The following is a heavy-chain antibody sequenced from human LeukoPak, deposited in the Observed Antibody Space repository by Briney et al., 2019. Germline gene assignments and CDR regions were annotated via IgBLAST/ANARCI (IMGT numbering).Heavy chain of an antibody. CDR1: GFTFSSFG. V-gene: IGHV3-21*01. D-gene: IGHD1-26*01. CDR2: ITSGSSYI. CDR3: ARDPYSGGYGNYYYYFMDV. Sequence: PGGSLRLSCAASGFTFSSFGFHWVRQAPGKGLEWVSSITSGSSYIYYADSVKGRFTISRDNAKNSLYLQMNSLRAEDTAVYYCARDPYSGGYGNYYYYFMDVWGKGTTVTISS. J-gene: IGHJ6*03.